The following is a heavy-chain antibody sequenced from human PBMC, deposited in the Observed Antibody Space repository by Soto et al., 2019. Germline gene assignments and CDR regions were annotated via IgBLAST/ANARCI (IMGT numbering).Heavy chain of an antibody. CDR1: GGSISSGGYY. D-gene: IGHD5-12*01. J-gene: IGHJ4*02. Sequence: SETMSLTCTVAGGSISSGGYYWSWIRKHPGKGLEWIGYIYYSGSTYYNPSLKSRVTISVDTSKNQFSLKLSSVTAADTAVYYCARIGSGYDVDLYFDYWGQGTLVTVSS. V-gene: IGHV4-31*03. CDR2: IYYSGST. CDR3: ARIGSGYDVDLYFDY.